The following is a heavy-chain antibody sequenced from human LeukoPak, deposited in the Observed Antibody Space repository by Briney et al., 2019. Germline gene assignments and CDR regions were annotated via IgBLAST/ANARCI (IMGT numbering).Heavy chain of an antibody. CDR2: IYHSGST. J-gene: IGHJ4*02. CDR3: ASRRVDCSSTSCSFDY. D-gene: IGHD2-2*01. CDR1: GGSISSSNW. V-gene: IGHV4-4*02. Sequence: PSGTLSLTRAVSGGSISSSNWWSWVRQPPGKGLEWIGEIYHSGSTNYNPSLKSRVTISVDKSKNQFSLKLSSVTAADTAVYYCASRRVDCSSTSCSFDYWGQGTLVTVSS.